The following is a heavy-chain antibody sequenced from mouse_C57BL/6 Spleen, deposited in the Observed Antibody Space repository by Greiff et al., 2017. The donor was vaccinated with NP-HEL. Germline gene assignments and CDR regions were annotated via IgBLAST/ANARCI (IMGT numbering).Heavy chain of an antibody. J-gene: IGHJ2*01. Sequence: VQLQQPGAELVKPGASVKMSCKASGYTFTSYWITWVKQRPGQGLEWIGDIYPGSGSTNYNEKFKSKATMTVDTSSSTAYMQLSGLTSEDSAVYYCARGSNYPFDYWGQGTTLTVSS. CDR2: IYPGSGST. CDR1: GYTFTSYW. D-gene: IGHD2-5*01. V-gene: IGHV1-55*01. CDR3: ARGSNYPFDY.